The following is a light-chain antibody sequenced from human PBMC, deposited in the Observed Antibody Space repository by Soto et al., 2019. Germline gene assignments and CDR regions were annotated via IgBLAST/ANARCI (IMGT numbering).Light chain of an antibody. CDR2: GAS. Sequence: IVFTQSPGTLSLSTGERASLSCRASQIVGGDTLAWFQQRPGQAPRLVIYGASNRAAGIPDRFSGSGSGTDFTLTVSRLEPEDFAMYYCQQYHWAPDTFGQGTRLEIK. V-gene: IGKV3-20*01. CDR3: QQYHWAPDT. J-gene: IGKJ5*01. CDR1: QIVGGDT.